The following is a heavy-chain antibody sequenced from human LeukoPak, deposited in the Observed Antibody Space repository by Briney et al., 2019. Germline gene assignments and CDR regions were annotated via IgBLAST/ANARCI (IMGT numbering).Heavy chain of an antibody. J-gene: IGHJ4*02. CDR2: IYYSGST. CDR3: ARHGTLGSTTYPLVY. V-gene: IGHV4-59*08. D-gene: IGHD1-26*01. CDR1: GGSISSYY. Sequence: PSETLSLTCTVSGGSISSYYWSWIRQAPGKGLEWIGNIYYSGSTNYNPSLKSRVTVSVDTSKNQFSLKLSSVTAADTAVYYCARHGTLGSTTYPLVYWGQGTLVTVSS.